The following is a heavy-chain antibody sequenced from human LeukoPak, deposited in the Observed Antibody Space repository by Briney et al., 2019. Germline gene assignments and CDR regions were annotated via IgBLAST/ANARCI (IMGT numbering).Heavy chain of an antibody. V-gene: IGHV3-23*01. CDR3: AKAAGSGSQNPFDF. CDR1: GFTFGTYA. D-gene: IGHD3-10*01. J-gene: IGHJ4*02. Sequence: GGSLRLSCAASGFTFGTYALTWVRQAPGKGLEWVATVSYGGGGTNYADSVKGRFIISRDNSKNTVFLLMDSLRVEDTALYYCAKAAGSGSQNPFDFWGQGTLVTVSS. CDR2: VSYGGGGT.